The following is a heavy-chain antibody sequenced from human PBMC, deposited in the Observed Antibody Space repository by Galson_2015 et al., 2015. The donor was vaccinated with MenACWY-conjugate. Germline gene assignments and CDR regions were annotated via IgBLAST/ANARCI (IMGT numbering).Heavy chain of an antibody. Sequence: ETLSLTCPVSGGSISSRSYYWGWIRQPPGKGLEWIGSIYYSGSTYYNPSLKSRVTISVDTSKNQFSLKLSSVTAADTAVYYCARERRRGPTLHWGQGTLVTVSS. J-gene: IGHJ4*02. CDR1: GGSISSRSYY. CDR2: IYYSGST. V-gene: IGHV4-39*07. CDR3: ARERRRGPTLH.